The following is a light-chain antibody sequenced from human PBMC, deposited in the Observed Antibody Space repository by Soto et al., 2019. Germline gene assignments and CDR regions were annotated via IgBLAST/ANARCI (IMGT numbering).Light chain of an antibody. CDR3: LQYVSSPRT. J-gene: IGKJ4*02. Sequence: EIVLTQSAATLSLSPGERATLSCRASQTVGGRYLAWFQQKPGQTPRLLIYGASTRAAGVPDRFSGSGSGTDFSLTISRLEPEDFAVYYCLQYVSSPRTFGGGTKV. V-gene: IGKV3-20*01. CDR2: GAS. CDR1: QTVGGRY.